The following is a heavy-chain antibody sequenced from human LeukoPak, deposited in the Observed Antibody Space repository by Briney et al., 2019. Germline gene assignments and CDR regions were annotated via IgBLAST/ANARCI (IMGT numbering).Heavy chain of an antibody. CDR3: ASQNVRRPYGSGSHQDYYYGMDV. D-gene: IGHD3-10*01. CDR1: GYSFTSYW. V-gene: IGHV5-51*01. J-gene: IGHJ6*02. Sequence: GESLKISCKGSGYSFTSYWIGRVRQMPGKGLEWMGIIYPGDSDTRYSPSFQGQVTISADKSISTAYLQWSSLKASDTAMYYSASQNVRRPYGSGSHQDYYYGMDVWGQGTTVTVSS. CDR2: IYPGDSDT.